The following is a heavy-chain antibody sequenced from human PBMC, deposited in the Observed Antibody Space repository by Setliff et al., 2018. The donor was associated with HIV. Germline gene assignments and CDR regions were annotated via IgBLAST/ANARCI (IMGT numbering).Heavy chain of an antibody. J-gene: IGHJ6*02. D-gene: IGHD6-19*01. Sequence: SVKVSCKASGFTFTSSAVQWVRQARGQRLEWIGWIVVGSGNTNYAQKLQERVTITRDMSTSTAYMELSSLRSEDTAVYFCARLGSGLSDSYYYAMDIWGQGTTVTVSS. CDR3: ARLGSGLSDSYYYAMDI. CDR1: GFTFTSSA. CDR2: IVVGSGNT. V-gene: IGHV1-58*01.